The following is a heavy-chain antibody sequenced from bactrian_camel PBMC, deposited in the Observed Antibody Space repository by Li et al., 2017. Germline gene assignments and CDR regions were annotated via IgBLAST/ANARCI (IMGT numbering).Heavy chain of an antibody. D-gene: IGHD6*01. CDR2: IFSDGGLT. Sequence: QLVESGGGSVQAGESLRLSCAASGFDFSSYWMSWVRQAPGKGLEWVSTIFSDGGLTYYADSVKDRFTISRDNAKNTVYLQMNSLKPEDTAVYYCVREGLVHVYNWWGQGTQVTVS. CDR1: GFDFSSYW. J-gene: IGHJ4*01. CDR3: VREGLVHVYNW. V-gene: IGHV3S25*01.